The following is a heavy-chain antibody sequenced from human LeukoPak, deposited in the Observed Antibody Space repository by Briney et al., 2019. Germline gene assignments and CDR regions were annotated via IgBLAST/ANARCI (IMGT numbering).Heavy chain of an antibody. Sequence: ASVTVSRTGAVYTVTIYGINWGRQAPGHAVKWLGWMNPNSGNTGYAQKFQGRVTRTRNTSISTAYMELSSLRSEDTAVYYCARDIDKTAMVFKSFDNWGQGTLVTVSS. CDR3: ARDIDKTAMVFKSFDN. CDR2: MNPNSGNT. D-gene: IGHD5-18*01. V-gene: IGHV1-8*02. CDR1: VYTVTIYG. J-gene: IGHJ4*02.